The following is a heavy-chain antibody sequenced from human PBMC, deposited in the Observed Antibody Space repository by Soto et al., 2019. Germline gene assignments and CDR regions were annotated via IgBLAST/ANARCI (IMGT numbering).Heavy chain of an antibody. J-gene: IGHJ5*02. V-gene: IGHV4-59*01. D-gene: IGHD2-15*01. CDR3: ARGYCSGGSCYFFPHLWFDP. CDR1: GGSISSYY. Sequence: SETLSLTCTVSGGSISSYYWSWIRQPPGKGLEWIGYIYYSGSTNYNPSLKSRVTISVDTSKNQFSLKLSSVTAADTAVHYCARGYCSGGSCYFFPHLWFDPWGQGTLVTVSS. CDR2: IYYSGST.